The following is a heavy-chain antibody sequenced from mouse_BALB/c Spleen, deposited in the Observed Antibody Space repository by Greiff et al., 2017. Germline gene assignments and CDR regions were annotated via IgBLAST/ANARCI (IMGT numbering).Heavy chain of an antibody. Sequence: DVKLQESGGGLVKLGGSLKLSCAASGFTFSSYYMSWVRQTPEKRLELVAAINSNGGSTYYPDTVKGRFTISRDNAKNTLYLQMSSLKSEDTALYYCARHGPYAMDYWGQGTSVTVSS. CDR1: GFTFSSYY. J-gene: IGHJ4*01. V-gene: IGHV5-6-2*01. CDR2: INSNGGST. CDR3: ARHGPYAMDY.